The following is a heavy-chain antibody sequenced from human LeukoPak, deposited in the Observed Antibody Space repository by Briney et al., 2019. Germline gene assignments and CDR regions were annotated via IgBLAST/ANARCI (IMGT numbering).Heavy chain of an antibody. J-gene: IGHJ5*02. CDR2: TYYRSKWYN. Sequence: SQTLSLTCAISGDSVSNNSAAWNWIRQSPSRGLEWLGRTYYRSKWYNDYAVSVKSRITINPDTSKNQFSLQLNSVTPEDTAVYYCARGPIVVVPAAIGFWFDPWGQGTLVTVSS. V-gene: IGHV6-1*01. D-gene: IGHD2-2*02. CDR1: GDSVSNNSAA. CDR3: ARGPIVVVPAAIGFWFDP.